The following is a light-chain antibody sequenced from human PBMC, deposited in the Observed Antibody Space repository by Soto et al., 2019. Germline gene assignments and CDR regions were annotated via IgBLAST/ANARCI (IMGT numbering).Light chain of an antibody. J-gene: IGLJ1*01. Sequence: QSVLTQPACVSGSPGQSITISCTGTSSDVGGYNYVSWYQQHPGKAPKLMIYAVTDRPSGVSSRFSGCKSGNTASLTISGLQAEEEADYYCSSYTSSSTLFGTGTKVTVL. CDR3: SSYTSSSTL. V-gene: IGLV2-14*01. CDR1: SSDVGGYNY. CDR2: AVT.